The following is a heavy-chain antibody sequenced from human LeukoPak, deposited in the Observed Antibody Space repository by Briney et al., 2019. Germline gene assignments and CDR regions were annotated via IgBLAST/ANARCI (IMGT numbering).Heavy chain of an antibody. J-gene: IGHJ3*02. CDR1: GGSISSGGYS. CDR3: ARGEGGGYGAFDI. CDR2: IYHSGST. Sequence: SETLSLTCAVSGGSISSGGYSWSWIRQPPGKGLEWIGYIYHSGSTCYNPSLKSRVTISVDRSKNQFSLKLSSVTAADTAVYYCARGEGGGYGAFDIWGQGTMVTVSS. V-gene: IGHV4-30-2*01. D-gene: IGHD5-12*01.